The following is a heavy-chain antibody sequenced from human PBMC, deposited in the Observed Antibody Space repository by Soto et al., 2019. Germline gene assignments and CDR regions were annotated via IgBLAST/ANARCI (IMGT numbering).Heavy chain of an antibody. CDR3: ARETAEGSGSYYNPLDY. CDR2: IYHSGST. CDR1: GGSISSSNW. D-gene: IGHD3-10*01. V-gene: IGHV4-4*02. Sequence: ETLSLTCAVSGGSISSSNWWSWVRQPPGKGLEWIGEIYHSGSTNYNPSLKSRVTISVDKSKNQFSLKLSSVTAADTAVYYCARETAEGSGSYYNPLDYWGQGTLVTVSS. J-gene: IGHJ4*02.